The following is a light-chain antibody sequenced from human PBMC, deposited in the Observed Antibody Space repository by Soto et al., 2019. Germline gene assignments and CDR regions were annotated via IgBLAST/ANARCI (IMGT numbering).Light chain of an antibody. CDR2: LGS. Sequence: IVRTQSALSLRVTPGEPASISCRSSQSLLHSNGYYYLDWYLQKPGQSPQLLIYLGSNRASGVPDRFSGSGSGTDFTLKISRVEAEDVGVYYCMQALQTRTFGQGTKV. CDR3: MQALQTRT. V-gene: IGKV2-28*01. CDR1: QSLLHSNGYYY. J-gene: IGKJ1*01.